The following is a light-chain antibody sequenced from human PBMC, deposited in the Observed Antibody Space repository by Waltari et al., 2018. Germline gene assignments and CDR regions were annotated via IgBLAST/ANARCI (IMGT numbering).Light chain of an antibody. CDR2: KAS. V-gene: IGKV1-5*03. Sequence: IQMPQSPSTLSASVGDKVTITCRASHTISSWLAWYQQKPGNAPKLLIYKASSLESGVPSRFSGSGSGTEFTLTISSLQPDDFATYYCQQYHNYSPITFGQGTRLDIK. CDR1: HTISSW. CDR3: QQYHNYSPIT. J-gene: IGKJ5*01.